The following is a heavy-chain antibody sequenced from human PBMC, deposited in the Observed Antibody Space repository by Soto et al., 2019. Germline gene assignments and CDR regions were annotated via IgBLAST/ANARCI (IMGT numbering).Heavy chain of an antibody. D-gene: IGHD2-15*01. J-gene: IGHJ6*02. CDR1: GFSLSTSGVG. V-gene: IGHV2-5*02. CDR3: AYLPCSGGSCYWFSFSGMDV. Sequence: QITLKESGPTLVKPTQTLTLTCTFSGFSLSTSGVGVAWIRQPPGKALEWLALIYWDDDKRYRPSLESRLTIXKXXXKNQVVXTXXXXXSVXXAXYXCAYLPCSGGSCYWFSFSGMDVWGQGTTVTVSS. CDR2: IYWDDDK.